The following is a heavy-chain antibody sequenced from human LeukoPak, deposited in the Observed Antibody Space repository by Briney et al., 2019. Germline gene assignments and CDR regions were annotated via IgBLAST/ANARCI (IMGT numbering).Heavy chain of an antibody. D-gene: IGHD3-3*01. CDR1: GGSISSYY. CDR3: ARGTIFGVARSFDY. J-gene: IGHJ4*02. CDR2: IYYSGST. Sequence: SETLSLTCTVSGGSISSYYWSWIRQPPGKGLEWIGYIYYSGSTNYNPSLKSRVTISVDTSKNQFSLKLSSVTAADTAVYYCARGTIFGVARSFDYWGQGTLVTVPS. V-gene: IGHV4-59*01.